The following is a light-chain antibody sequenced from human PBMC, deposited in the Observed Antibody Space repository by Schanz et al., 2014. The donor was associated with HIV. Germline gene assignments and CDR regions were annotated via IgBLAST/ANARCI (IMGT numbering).Light chain of an antibody. J-gene: IGKJ4*01. CDR2: GAS. Sequence: EIVLTQSPGTLSLSPGERATLSCRASQTVNPYSLAWYQQKRGQAPRLLIYGASTRATGIPDRFSGSASGTDFTLTISRLEPEDFAVYYCQQRSTWPLTFGGGPRWGSN. CDR3: QQRSTWPLT. V-gene: IGKV3D-20*02. CDR1: QTVNPYS.